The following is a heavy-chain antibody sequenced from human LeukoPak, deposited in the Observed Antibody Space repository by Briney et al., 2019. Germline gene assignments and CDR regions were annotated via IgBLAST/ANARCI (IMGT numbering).Heavy chain of an antibody. CDR3: AKSYCSSTSCYVGYYGMDV. CDR1: GYTFTSYG. CDR2: ISAYNGNT. Sequence: ASVKVSCKASGYTFTSYGISWVRQAPGQGLEWMGWISAYNGNTNYAQKLQGRDTMTTDTSTSTAYMELRSLRSDDTAVYYCAKSYCSSTSCYVGYYGMDVWGQGTTVTVSS. V-gene: IGHV1-18*01. D-gene: IGHD2-2*01. J-gene: IGHJ6*02.